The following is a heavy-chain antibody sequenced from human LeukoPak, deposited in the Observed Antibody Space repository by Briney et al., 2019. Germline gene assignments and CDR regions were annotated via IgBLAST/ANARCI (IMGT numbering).Heavy chain of an antibody. Sequence: GASVNVSCKASGYTFTSYGISWVRQAPGQGLAWIGWISAYNGNTNYAQKLQGRVTMTTDTSTSTAYIELRSLRSDDTAVYYCARDQSVRYSYGYPRLYFDYWGQGTLVTVAS. J-gene: IGHJ4*02. CDR2: ISAYNGNT. V-gene: IGHV1-18*01. D-gene: IGHD5-18*01. CDR1: GYTFTSYG. CDR3: ARDQSVRYSYGYPRLYFDY.